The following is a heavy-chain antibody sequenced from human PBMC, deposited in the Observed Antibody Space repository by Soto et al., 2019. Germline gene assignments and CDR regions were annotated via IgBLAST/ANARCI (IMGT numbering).Heavy chain of an antibody. Sequence: EVQLVESGGGLVQPGGSLRLSCAASGFTFSSDSMNWVRQAPGKGLEWVSYISGSSSMIYYADSVKGRFTIPRDNAKNSLYLQMNSLRDEDTAVYYCARDMNPRQEMLYALLGYWGQGTLVTVYS. CDR3: ARDMNPRQEMLYALLGY. D-gene: IGHD2-8*01. CDR2: ISGSSSMI. CDR1: GFTFSSDS. J-gene: IGHJ4*01. V-gene: IGHV3-48*02.